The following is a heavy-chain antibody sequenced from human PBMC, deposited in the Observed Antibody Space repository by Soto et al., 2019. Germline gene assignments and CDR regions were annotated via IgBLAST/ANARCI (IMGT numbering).Heavy chain of an antibody. CDR3: ARGNWADY. Sequence: QVQLQQWGAGLLKPSETLSLTCAVYGGSFSDYYWSWIRQSPGKGLEWIGEINRSGSTNYNPSLKSRVTMSVDTSKSRFSLKFNSVTAADTAVYYCARGNWADYWGQGTLVTVSS. D-gene: IGHD1-1*01. V-gene: IGHV4-34*01. J-gene: IGHJ4*02. CDR1: GGSFSDYY. CDR2: INRSGST.